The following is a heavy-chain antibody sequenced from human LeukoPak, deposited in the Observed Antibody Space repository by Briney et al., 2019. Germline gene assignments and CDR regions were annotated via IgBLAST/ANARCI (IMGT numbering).Heavy chain of an antibody. J-gene: IGHJ4*02. V-gene: IGHV3-53*05. CDR1: GFTVSSNY. CDR3: AKTSIAAPSPDY. CDR2: IYSGGST. Sequence: PGGSLRLSCAASGFTVSSNYMSWVRQAPGKGLEWVSVIYSGGSTYYADSVKGRFTISRDHSKNTLYLQMNSLRAEDTAVYYCAKTSIAAPSPDYWGQGTLVTVSS. D-gene: IGHD6-6*01.